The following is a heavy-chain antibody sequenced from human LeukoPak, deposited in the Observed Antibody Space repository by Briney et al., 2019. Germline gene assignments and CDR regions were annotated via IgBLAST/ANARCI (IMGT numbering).Heavy chain of an antibody. V-gene: IGHV3-74*01. Sequence: GGSLRLSRAASGFTFSSYWMHWVRQAPGKGLVWVSRINSDGRGTSYADSAKGRFTISRDDAKNTLYLQMNSLRAEDTAVYYCVRDVWGDRDSYFGCWGQGTLVTVSS. D-gene: IGHD2-21*01. CDR3: VRDVWGDRDSYFGC. CDR1: GFTFSSYW. CDR2: INSDGRGT. J-gene: IGHJ4*02.